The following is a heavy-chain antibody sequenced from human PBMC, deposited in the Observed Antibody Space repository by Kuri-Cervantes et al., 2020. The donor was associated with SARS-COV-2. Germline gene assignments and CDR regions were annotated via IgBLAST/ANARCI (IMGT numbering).Heavy chain of an antibody. J-gene: IGHJ5*02. Sequence: SETLSLTCTVSGGPISSSSYYWGWIRQPPGKGLEWIGSIYYSGSTYYNPSLKSRVTISVDTSKNQFSLKLSSVTAADTAVYYCARHVPDWLLNWFDPWGQGTLVTVSS. CDR3: ARHVPDWLLNWFDP. CDR2: IYYSGST. CDR1: GGPISSSSYY. D-gene: IGHD3-9*01. V-gene: IGHV4-39*01.